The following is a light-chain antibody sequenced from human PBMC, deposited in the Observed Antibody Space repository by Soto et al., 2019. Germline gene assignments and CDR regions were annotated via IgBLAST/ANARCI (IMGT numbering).Light chain of an antibody. CDR1: SSDVGGYNY. CDR2: DVN. V-gene: IGLV2-14*01. J-gene: IGLJ1*01. Sequence: QSALTQPASVSGSPGQSITISCTGTSSDVGGYNYVSWYQHHPGKAPKLLIYDVNNRPSGVSDRFSGSKSGNTASLTISGLQTEDEADYYCSSYRSSSTLYVFGTGTKLTVL. CDR3: SSYRSSSTLYV.